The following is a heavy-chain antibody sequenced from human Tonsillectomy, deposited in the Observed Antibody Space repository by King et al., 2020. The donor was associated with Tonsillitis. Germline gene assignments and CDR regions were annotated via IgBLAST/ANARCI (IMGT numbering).Heavy chain of an antibody. CDR2: VYHTGSP. V-gene: IGHV4-4*02. D-gene: IGHD3-3*01. CDR3: ARRHLITFFGVVPTYYFDY. Sequence: VQLQESGPGLVKPSGTLSLTCAVSGGSISSNNWWSWVRQPPGRGLEWMGEVYHTGSPNFNPSLKSRGTMLVDKSKNQFSLRLSSVTAADTAVYYCARRHLITFFGVVPTYYFDYWGQGTLVTVSS. CDR1: GGSISSNNW. J-gene: IGHJ4*02.